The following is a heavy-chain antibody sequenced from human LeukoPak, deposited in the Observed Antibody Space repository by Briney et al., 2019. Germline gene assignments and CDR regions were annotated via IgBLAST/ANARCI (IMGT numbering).Heavy chain of an antibody. CDR3: ARGLISRIQLWLLGY. Sequence: GASVKVSCKASGYTFTSYAMHWVRQAPGQRLEWMGWINAGNGNTKYSQKFQGRVTITRDTSASTAYMELSSLRSEDTAVYYCARGLISRIQLWLLGYWGQGTLVTVSS. CDR1: GYTFTSYA. CDR2: INAGNGNT. V-gene: IGHV1-3*01. D-gene: IGHD5-18*01. J-gene: IGHJ4*02.